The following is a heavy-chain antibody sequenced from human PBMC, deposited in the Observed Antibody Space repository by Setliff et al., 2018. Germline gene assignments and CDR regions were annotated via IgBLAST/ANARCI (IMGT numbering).Heavy chain of an antibody. J-gene: IGHJ5*02. CDR3: VRAPPTVVIPPGRAFFDP. Sequence: ASVKVSCKASGYIFTSYGISWVRQAPGQGLEWMGWISSYNGKTNYAQKFQGRVTMTTDTYTSTANMELRSLRSDDTAVYYCVRAPPTVVIPPGRAFFDPWGQGTLVTVSS. V-gene: IGHV1-18*01. CDR2: ISSYNGKT. D-gene: IGHD2-2*01. CDR1: GYIFTSYG.